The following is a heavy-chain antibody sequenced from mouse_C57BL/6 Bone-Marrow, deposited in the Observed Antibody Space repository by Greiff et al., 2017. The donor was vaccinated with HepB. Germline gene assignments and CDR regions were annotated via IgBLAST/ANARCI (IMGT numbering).Heavy chain of an antibody. Sequence: EVKLVESGGGLVKPGGSLKLSCAASGFTFSDYGMHWVRQAPEKGLEWVAYISSGSSTIYYADTVKGRFTISRDNAKNTLFLQMTSLRSEDTAMYYCARRRIYYGNYDYFDYWGQGTTLTVSS. V-gene: IGHV5-17*01. CDR1: GFTFSDYG. CDR3: ARRRIYYGNYDYFDY. D-gene: IGHD2-1*01. J-gene: IGHJ2*01. CDR2: ISSGSSTI.